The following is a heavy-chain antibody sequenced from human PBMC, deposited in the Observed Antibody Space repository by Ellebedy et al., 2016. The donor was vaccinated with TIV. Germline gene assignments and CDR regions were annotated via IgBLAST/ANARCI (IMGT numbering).Heavy chain of an antibody. CDR3: VRGLDYDDSWGYYPGN. Sequence: GESLKISCVASGFKFDDFGINWVRQTPGKGLEWVSGINWNGAGTGYADSVKGRFTISRDNAKNSVFLQMHSLRAEDTALYYLVRGLDYDDSWGYYPGNWGQGTQVTVSP. J-gene: IGHJ4*02. V-gene: IGHV3-20*04. CDR1: GFKFDDFG. CDR2: INWNGAGT. D-gene: IGHD3-22*01.